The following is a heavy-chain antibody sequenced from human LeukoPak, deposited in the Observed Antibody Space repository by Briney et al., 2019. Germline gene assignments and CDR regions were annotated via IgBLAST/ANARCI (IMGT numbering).Heavy chain of an antibody. CDR3: ARSNWNDVGDY. CDR1: GGSFSGYY. J-gene: IGHJ4*02. Sequence: PSETLSLTCAVYGGSFSGYYWSWIRQPPGKGLEWIGYIYYSGSTYYNPSLKSRVTISVDTSKNQFSLKLSSVTAADTAVYYCARSNWNDVGDYWGQGTLVTVSS. V-gene: IGHV4-30-4*08. CDR2: IYYSGST. D-gene: IGHD1-1*01.